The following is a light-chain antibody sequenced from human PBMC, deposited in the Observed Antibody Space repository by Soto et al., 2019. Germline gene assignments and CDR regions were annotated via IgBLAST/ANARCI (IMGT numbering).Light chain of an antibody. J-gene: IGKJ4*01. CDR2: AAS. CDR1: QGITSW. Sequence: DIQMTQSPSSVSASVGDSPTITCRASQGITSWLAWYQQKPGRAPKLLIYAASNLQSGVPSRFSGSGSGTDFTLTISSLQPEDFGTYYCQQTSSFPLTLGGGTKVEIK. V-gene: IGKV1-12*01. CDR3: QQTSSFPLT.